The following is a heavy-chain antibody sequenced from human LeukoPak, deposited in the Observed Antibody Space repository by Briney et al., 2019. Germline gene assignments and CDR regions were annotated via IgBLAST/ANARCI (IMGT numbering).Heavy chain of an antibody. D-gene: IGHD5-12*01. CDR2: ISAYNGNT. J-gene: IGHJ6*02. V-gene: IGHV1-18*01. CDR1: GYTFTSYG. Sequence: ASVKVSCKASGYTFTSYGISWVRQAPGQGLEWMGWISAYNGNTNYAQKLQGRVTMTTDTSTSTAYMELRSLRSDDTAVYYCARAQPYTSRGSIYYYYYYNMDVWGQGTTVTVSS. CDR3: ARAQPYTSRGSIYYYYYYNMDV.